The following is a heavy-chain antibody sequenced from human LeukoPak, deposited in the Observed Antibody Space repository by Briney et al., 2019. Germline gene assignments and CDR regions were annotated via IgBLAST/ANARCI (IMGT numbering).Heavy chain of an antibody. CDR1: GYTFTGYY. V-gene: IGHV1-2*04. J-gene: IGHJ3*02. CDR2: INPNSGGT. CDR3: ARGGELTSFYDAFDI. D-gene: IGHD2-2*01. Sequence: VASVKVSCKASGYTFTGYYMHWVRQAPGQGLEWMGWINPNSGGTNYAQKFQGWVTMTRDTSISTAYMELSRLRSDDTAVYYCARGGELTSFYDAFDIWGQGTMVTVSS.